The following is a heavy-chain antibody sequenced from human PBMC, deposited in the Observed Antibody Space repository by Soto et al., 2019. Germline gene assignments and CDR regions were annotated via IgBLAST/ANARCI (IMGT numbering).Heavy chain of an antibody. CDR2: ISYDGSNK. CDR3: ARERYSYGTDAFDI. J-gene: IGHJ3*02. V-gene: IGHV3-30*04. D-gene: IGHD5-18*01. CDR1: GFTFSSYA. Sequence: GGSLILSCAASGFTFSSYAMHWVRQAPGKGLEWVAVISYDGSNKYYADSVKGRFTISRDNSKNTLYLQMNSLRAEDTAVYYCARERYSYGTDAFDIWGQGTMVTVSS.